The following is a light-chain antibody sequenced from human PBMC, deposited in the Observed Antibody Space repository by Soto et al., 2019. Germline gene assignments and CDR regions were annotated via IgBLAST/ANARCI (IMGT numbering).Light chain of an antibody. V-gene: IGLV2-8*01. CDR1: SGDVGGYNY. Sequence: SALPQPPSASVSPGQSVTISCTGTSGDVGGYNYVSWYQQHPGKAPKLMIFEVSKRPSGVPDRFSGSKSGNTASLTVSGLQAEDEADYYCSSYAGSNNFVFGTGTKVTVL. J-gene: IGLJ1*01. CDR3: SSYAGSNNFV. CDR2: EVS.